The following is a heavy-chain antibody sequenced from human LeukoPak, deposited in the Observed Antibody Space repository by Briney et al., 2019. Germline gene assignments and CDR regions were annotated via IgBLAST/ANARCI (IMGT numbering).Heavy chain of an antibody. CDR3: AREVAAYFDY. CDR2: ISYDGSNK. V-gene: IGHV3-30-3*01. J-gene: IGHJ4*02. D-gene: IGHD6-6*01. CDR1: GFTFSSYA. Sequence: GGSLRLSCAASGFTFSSYAMHWVRQAPGKGLEWVAIISYDGSNKYYADSVKGRFTISRDNSKNTLYLQMNSLSAEDTAVYYCAREVAAYFDYWGQGTLVTVSS.